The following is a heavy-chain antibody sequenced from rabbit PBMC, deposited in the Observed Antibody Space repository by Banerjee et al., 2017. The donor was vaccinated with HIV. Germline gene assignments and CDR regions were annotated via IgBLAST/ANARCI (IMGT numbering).Heavy chain of an antibody. V-gene: IGHV1S45*01. CDR2: IYTTSGST. CDR3: ARRGTLSL. D-gene: IGHD7-1*01. J-gene: IGHJ4*01. CDR1: GFSFSSSYW. Sequence: QEQLKESGGGLVHPGASLTLTCKASGFSFSSSYWICWVRQAPGKGLEWIACIYTTSGSTWYASWAKGRFTISKTSSTTVTLQMTSLTAADTATYFCARRGTLSLWGPGTLVTVS.